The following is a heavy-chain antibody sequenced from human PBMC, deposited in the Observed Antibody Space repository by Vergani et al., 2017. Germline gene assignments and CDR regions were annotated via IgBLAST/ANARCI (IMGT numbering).Heavy chain of an antibody. V-gene: IGHV3-30*03. CDR3: AYLAARSNCFDL. CDR1: GFTFSSYG. CDR2: ISYDGSNK. J-gene: IGHJ5*02. D-gene: IGHD6-6*01. Sequence: QVQLVESGGGVVQPGRSLRLSCAASGFTFSSYGMHWVRQAPGKGLEWVAVISYDGSNKYYADSVKGRFTISRDNSKNTLYLQMNSLRAEDTAVYYCAYLAARSNCFDLWGEGTMGTVSS.